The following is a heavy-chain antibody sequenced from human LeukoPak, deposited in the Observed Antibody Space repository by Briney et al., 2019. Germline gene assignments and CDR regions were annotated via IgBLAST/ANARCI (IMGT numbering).Heavy chain of an antibody. Sequence: GGSLRLSCAASGLTFSNYWMSWVRQAPGKGLEWVANINQDGSEKYYVDSVKGRFTISRDNAKNSLYLQMNSLRGEDTAVYYCARVGHIVVVTAIKFDYWGQGTLVTVSS. CDR2: INQDGSEK. CDR3: ARVGHIVVVTAIKFDY. D-gene: IGHD2-21*02. V-gene: IGHV3-7*01. J-gene: IGHJ4*02. CDR1: GLTFSNYW.